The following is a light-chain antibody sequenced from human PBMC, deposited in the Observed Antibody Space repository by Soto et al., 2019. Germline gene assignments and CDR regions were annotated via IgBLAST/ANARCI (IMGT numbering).Light chain of an antibody. CDR1: SSDVGSYNL. J-gene: IGLJ1*01. CDR3: CSFAGSRYYV. CDR2: EDN. V-gene: IGLV2-23*01. Sequence: QSALTQPASVSGSPGQSITISCTGTSSDVGSYNLVSWLRQHPGKAPKLLIYEDNKRPSGVSNRFSGSKSGSTASLTISGLQAEDEADYVCCSFAGSRYYVFGTGTKLTVL.